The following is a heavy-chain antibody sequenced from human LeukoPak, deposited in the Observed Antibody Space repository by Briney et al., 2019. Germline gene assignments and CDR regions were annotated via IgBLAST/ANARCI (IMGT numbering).Heavy chain of an antibody. CDR3: ARRRLIAVAFFDP. J-gene: IGHJ5*02. CDR2: IYYSGST. V-gene: IGHV4-39*01. CDR1: GGSISSSSYY. D-gene: IGHD6-19*01. Sequence: PSETLSLTCTVSGGSISSSSYYWGWIRRPPGKGLEWIGSIYYSGSTYYNPSLKSRVTISVDTSKNQFSLKLSSVTAADTAAYYCARRRLIAVAFFDPWGQGTLVTVSS.